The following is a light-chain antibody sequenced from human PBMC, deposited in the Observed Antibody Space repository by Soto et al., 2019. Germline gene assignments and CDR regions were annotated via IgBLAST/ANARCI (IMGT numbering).Light chain of an antibody. CDR2: KAS. V-gene: IGKV1-5*03. Sequence: DRQMTRGASTVSTALGDVGSVNCLASQSISAWLAWYQQKPGKAPRLLIYKASTLEIRVPSRFSGSGSGTEFTLTISSLQPDDVAIHYRQQYNDHPRMFGPGTKVDIK. CDR1: QSISAW. CDR3: QQYNDHPRM. J-gene: IGKJ1*01.